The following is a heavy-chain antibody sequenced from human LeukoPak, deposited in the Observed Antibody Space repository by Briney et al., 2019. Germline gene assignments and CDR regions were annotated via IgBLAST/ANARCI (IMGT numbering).Heavy chain of an antibody. Sequence: PGGSLRLSCAASGFTFSSYNMNWVRQAPGKGLEWVSHISGSRSTIYYADSVKGRFTISRDNSKNTLYLQMNSLRAEDTAVYYCAKMKWLPYFDYWGQGTLVTVSS. CDR1: GFTFSSYN. J-gene: IGHJ4*02. CDR2: ISGSRSTI. V-gene: IGHV3-48*01. CDR3: AKMKWLPYFDY. D-gene: IGHD6-19*01.